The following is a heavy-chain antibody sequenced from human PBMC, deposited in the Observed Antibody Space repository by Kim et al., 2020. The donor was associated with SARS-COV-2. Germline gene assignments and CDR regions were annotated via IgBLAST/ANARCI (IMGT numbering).Heavy chain of an antibody. Sequence: GGSLRLSCAASGFTVSSTYMSWVRQAPGKGLEWVSVIYSGGSTYYSDSVKGSFTISRDNSTNTLHLQMISLIAADTAAYYCSREGCSGGSCYSVHFD. CDR3: SREGCSGGSCYSVHFD. D-gene: IGHD2-15*01. CDR2: IYSGGST. CDR1: GFTVSSTY. V-gene: IGHV3-66*01. J-gene: IGHJ4*01.